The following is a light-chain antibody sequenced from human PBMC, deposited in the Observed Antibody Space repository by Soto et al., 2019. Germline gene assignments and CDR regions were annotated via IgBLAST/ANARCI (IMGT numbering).Light chain of an antibody. CDR1: SSDVGGYNY. CDR2: DVT. CDR3: SSYTRSSTLVV. V-gene: IGLV2-14*03. Sequence: QSALTQPASVSGSPGQSITISCTGTSSDVGGYNYVSWYQRNPGKAPKLMIYDVTNRPSGVSNRFSGSKSGNTASLTISGLQAEDEADYYCSSYTRSSTLVVFGGGTKVTV. J-gene: IGLJ2*01.